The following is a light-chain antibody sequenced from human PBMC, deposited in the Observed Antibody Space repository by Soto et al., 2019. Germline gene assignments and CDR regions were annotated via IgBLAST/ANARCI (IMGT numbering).Light chain of an antibody. CDR3: QQCSSYPET. CDR2: EAS. Sequence: DIQLTQSPSTLSASVGDRVTITCRASQSISSWLAWYQQKPGKAPNLLIYEASRLESAVPSRFSGSASGTEFTLTINSLQPDDFATYFCQQCSSYPETFGQGTKV. V-gene: IGKV1-5*03. CDR1: QSISSW. J-gene: IGKJ1*01.